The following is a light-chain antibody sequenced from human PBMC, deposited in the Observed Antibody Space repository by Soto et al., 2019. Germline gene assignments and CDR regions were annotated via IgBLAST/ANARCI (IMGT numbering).Light chain of an antibody. CDR1: QSVSSF. V-gene: IGKV3-11*01. CDR2: DAS. J-gene: IGKJ4*01. Sequence: EIVLTQYPATLSLSPGERATLSCRASQSVSSFLAWFQQKPGQAPRLLIYDASNRATGIPARFSGSGSGTDFTLTISSLEPEDFAVYYCQQRSNWPQLTFGGGTKVEIE. CDR3: QQRSNWPQLT.